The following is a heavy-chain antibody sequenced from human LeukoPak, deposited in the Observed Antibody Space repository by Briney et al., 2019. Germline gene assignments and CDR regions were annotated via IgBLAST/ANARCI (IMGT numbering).Heavy chain of an antibody. CDR1: GGSISSGGYY. D-gene: IGHD4-11*01. J-gene: IGHJ4*02. V-gene: IGHV4-31*03. Sequence: SETLSLACTVSGGSISSGGYYWSWIRQHPGKGLEWIGYIYYSGSTYYNPSLKSRVTISVDTSKNQFSLKLSSVTAADTAVYYCARAPYSNYGIDYWGQGTLVTVSS. CDR3: ARAPYSNYGIDY. CDR2: IYYSGST.